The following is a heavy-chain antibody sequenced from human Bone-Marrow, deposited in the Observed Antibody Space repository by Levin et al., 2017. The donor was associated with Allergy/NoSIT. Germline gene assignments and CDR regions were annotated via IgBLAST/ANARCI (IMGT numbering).Heavy chain of an antibody. V-gene: IGHV1-2*02. CDR1: GYTFTGYY. Sequence: ASVKVSCKASGYTFTGYYMHWVRQAPGQGLEWMGWINPNSGGTNYAQKFQGRVTMTRDTSISTAYMELSRLRSDDTAVYYCARGVAVAGTGLDYWGQGTLVTVSS. CDR3: ARGVAVAGTGLDY. J-gene: IGHJ4*02. D-gene: IGHD6-19*01. CDR2: INPNSGGT.